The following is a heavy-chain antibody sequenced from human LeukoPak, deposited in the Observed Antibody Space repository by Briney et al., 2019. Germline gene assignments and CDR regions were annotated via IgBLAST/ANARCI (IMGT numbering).Heavy chain of an antibody. D-gene: IGHD3-9*01. Sequence: SVKVSCKASGGTFSSYAISWVRQAPGQGLEWMGGIIPIFGTANYAQKFQGRVTITADESTSTAYMELSSLRSEDTAVYYCARPSFITISFDYWGQGTLVTVSS. J-gene: IGHJ4*02. CDR3: ARPSFITISFDY. CDR2: IIPIFGTA. CDR1: GGTFSSYA. V-gene: IGHV1-69*13.